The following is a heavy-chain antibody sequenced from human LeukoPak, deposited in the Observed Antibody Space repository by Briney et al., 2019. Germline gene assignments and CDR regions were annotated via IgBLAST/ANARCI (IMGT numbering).Heavy chain of an antibody. Sequence: SATLSLTCTVSGGSISSCYWCWIRMPPGKGLEWIGFIYYSGSTNYNPSLKSRVTISVDTSKNQFSLKLSSVTAADTAVYYCARGGFGETYLDYWGQGTLVTVSS. CDR2: IYYSGST. CDR1: GGSISSCY. CDR3: ARGGFGETYLDY. V-gene: IGHV4-59*01. D-gene: IGHD3-10*01. J-gene: IGHJ4*02.